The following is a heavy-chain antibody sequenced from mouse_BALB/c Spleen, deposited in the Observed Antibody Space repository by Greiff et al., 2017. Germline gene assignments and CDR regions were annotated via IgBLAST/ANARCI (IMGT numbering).Heavy chain of an antibody. CDR1: GYSFTGYY. CDR2: ISCYNGAT. V-gene: IGHV1S34*01. D-gene: IGHD2-1*01. J-gene: IGHJ4*01. Sequence: LVQPGASVKISCKASGYSFTGYYMHWVKQSPGKSLEWMGYISCYNGATRYKQKFKGKARFTVYTSSITAYMQFNSLTSEASAVYCGARRVTYAAMDYWGQGTSVTVSS. CDR3: ARRVTYAAMDY.